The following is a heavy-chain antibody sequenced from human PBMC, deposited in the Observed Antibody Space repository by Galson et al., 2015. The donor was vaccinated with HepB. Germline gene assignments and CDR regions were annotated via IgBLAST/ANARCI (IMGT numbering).Heavy chain of an antibody. V-gene: IGHV1-18*01. D-gene: IGHD3-22*01. CDR2: ISAYNGNT. Sequence: SVKVSCKAFGDSFSRHGITWVRQAPGQGLEWMAWISAYNGNTNHAQKVQGRVTMTTDTSTSTAYMELRNLRSDDTAVYYCARDLYYYDSSGTHWGQGSLVTVSS. CDR1: GDSFSRHG. J-gene: IGHJ4*02. CDR3: ARDLYYYDSSGTH.